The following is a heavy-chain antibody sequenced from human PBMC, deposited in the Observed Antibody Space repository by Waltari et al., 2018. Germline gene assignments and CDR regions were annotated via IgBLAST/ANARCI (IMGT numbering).Heavy chain of an antibody. J-gene: IGHJ6*02. D-gene: IGHD3-9*01. CDR3: AGCVFDPPVTPDYYYGMDV. CDR2: INPNRGGT. V-gene: IGHV1-2*06. Sequence: QVQLVQSGAEVKKPGASVKVSCKASGYTFTGYYMHWVRPAPGQGLEWMGRINPNRGGTNSAQKFRGGVTMTRETSISTAYMELRRLRSDDTAVYDCAGCVFDPPVTPDYYYGMDVWVQGTTVTVSS. CDR1: GYTFTGYY.